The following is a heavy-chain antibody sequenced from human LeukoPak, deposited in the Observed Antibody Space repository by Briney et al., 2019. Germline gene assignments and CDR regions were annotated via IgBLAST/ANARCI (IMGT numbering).Heavy chain of an antibody. CDR3: ARDPPSYAITRAVY. J-gene: IGHJ4*02. Sequence: GGSLRLSCAASGFTFSGYGMHWVRQAPGKGLEWVAFIRYDGSNKYYADSVKGRFTISRDNAKNSLYLQMNSLRAEDTAVYYCARDPPSYAITRAVYWGQGTLVTVSS. CDR1: GFTFSGYG. V-gene: IGHV3-30*02. CDR2: IRYDGSNK. D-gene: IGHD5-18*01.